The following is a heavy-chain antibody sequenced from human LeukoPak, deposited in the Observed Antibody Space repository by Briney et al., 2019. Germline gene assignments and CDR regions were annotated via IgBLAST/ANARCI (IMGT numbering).Heavy chain of an antibody. Sequence: PSGTLSLTCTVSGGSIISYYGSWIRQPAGTGLEWMGRIYTSGSTNYNPSLKSRVTMSVDTSKNQFSLKLSSVTAADTAVYYCARDRTYYYDGSGYYLFDPWGQGTLVTVSS. V-gene: IGHV4-4*07. D-gene: IGHD3-22*01. CDR2: IYTSGST. CDR1: GGSIISYY. J-gene: IGHJ5*02. CDR3: ARDRTYYYDGSGYYLFDP.